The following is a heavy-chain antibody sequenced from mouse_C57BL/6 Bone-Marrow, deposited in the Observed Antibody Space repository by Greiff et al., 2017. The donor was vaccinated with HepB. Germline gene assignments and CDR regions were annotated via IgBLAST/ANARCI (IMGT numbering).Heavy chain of an antibody. CDR3: ARALTTDAY. V-gene: IGHV2-2*01. Sequence: VQLVESGPGLVQPSQSLSITCTVSGFSLTSYGVHWVRQSPGKGLEWLGVIWSGGSTDYNAAFISRLSISKDNSKSQVFFKMNSLQADDTAIYYCARALTTDAYWGQGTLVTVSA. CDR2: IWSGGST. CDR1: GFSLTSYG. J-gene: IGHJ3*01.